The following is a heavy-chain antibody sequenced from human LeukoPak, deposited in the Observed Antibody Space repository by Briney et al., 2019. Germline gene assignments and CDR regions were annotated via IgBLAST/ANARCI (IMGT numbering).Heavy chain of an antibody. CDR2: IYSGGST. J-gene: IGHJ3*02. CDR3: ARFNRRRYCSSTSCYAFDI. D-gene: IGHD2-2*01. Sequence: GGSLRLSCAASGFTVSSNYMSWVRQAPGKGLEWVSVIYSGGSTYYADSVKGRFTISRDNSKNTLYLQMNSLRAEDTAVYYCARFNRRRYCSSTSCYAFDIWGQGTMVTVSS. CDR1: GFTVSSNY. V-gene: IGHV3-53*01.